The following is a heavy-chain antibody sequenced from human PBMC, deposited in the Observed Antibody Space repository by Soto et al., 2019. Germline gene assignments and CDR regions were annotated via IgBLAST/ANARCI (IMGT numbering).Heavy chain of an antibody. CDR3: ASRMTKVTNEYHYFDY. CDR1: GGTFSSYA. J-gene: IGHJ4*02. D-gene: IGHD4-17*01. CDR2: IIPIFGTE. Sequence: SVKVSCKASGGTFSSYAMSCVRQAPGQGLEWMGGIIPIFGTEKYAKKFQGRVTITADESTSTAYMELSRMRSEDTAVYYCASRMTKVTNEYHYFDYWGQGTLVTVSS. V-gene: IGHV1-69*13.